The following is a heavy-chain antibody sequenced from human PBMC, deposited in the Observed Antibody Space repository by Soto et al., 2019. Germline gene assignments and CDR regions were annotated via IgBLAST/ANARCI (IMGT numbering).Heavy chain of an antibody. CDR3: ARDASGSNYYYYYGMDV. V-gene: IGHV4-59*01. D-gene: IGHD6-13*01. CDR2: IYYSGST. J-gene: IGHJ6*02. CDR1: CGSISSYY. Sequence: SETLSLTCTVSCGSISSYYWSWIRQPPGKGLEWIGYIYYSGSTNYNPSLKSRVTISVDTSKNQFSLKLSSVTAADTAVYYCARDASGSNYYYYYGMDVWGQGTTVTVSS.